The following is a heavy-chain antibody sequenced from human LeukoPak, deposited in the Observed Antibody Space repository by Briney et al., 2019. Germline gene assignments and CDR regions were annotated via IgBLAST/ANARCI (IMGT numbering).Heavy chain of an antibody. CDR2: ISYDGSNK. J-gene: IGHJ4*02. D-gene: IGHD2-15*01. Sequence: GGSLRLSCAASGLTFSSYVMHWVRQAPGKGLQWVAVISYDGSNKYYADSVKGRFTISRDNSKNTLYLQMNSLRAEDTAVYYCARDQRCSGGSCYSGLGYWGQGTLVTVSS. CDR3: ARDQRCSGGSCYSGLGY. V-gene: IGHV3-30*04. CDR1: GLTFSSYV.